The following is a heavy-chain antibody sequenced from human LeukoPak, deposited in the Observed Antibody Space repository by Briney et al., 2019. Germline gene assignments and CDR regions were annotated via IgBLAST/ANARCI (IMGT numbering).Heavy chain of an antibody. J-gene: IGHJ6*02. V-gene: IGHV1-46*01. CDR2: INPSGGST. CDR3: AMERRLIDYLYGMDV. CDR1: GYTFTSYY. D-gene: IGHD1-1*01. Sequence: ASVTVSCKASGYTFTSYYMYWVRQAPGQGLEWMGIINPSGGSTSYAQKFQGRVTMTRDTSTSTVYMELSSLRCEDTAVYYCAMERRLIDYLYGMDVWGHGTT.